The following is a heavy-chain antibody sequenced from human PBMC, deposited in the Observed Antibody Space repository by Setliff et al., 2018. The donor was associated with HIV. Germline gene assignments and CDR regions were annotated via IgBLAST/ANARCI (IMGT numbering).Heavy chain of an antibody. CDR2: VYYTGKT. Sequence: SETLSLTCTVSGGSITSSSFYWAWIRQSPGKGLEWIGSVYYTGKTKYNPSLESRLTMSMDASESQSSLTLNSVTAADTAMYYCAREDSLVLVPAIMRGDGFDVWGQGTMVTVSS. CDR1: GGSITSSSFY. CDR3: AREDSLVLVPAIMRGDGFDV. V-gene: IGHV4-39*07. D-gene: IGHD2-2*01. J-gene: IGHJ3*01.